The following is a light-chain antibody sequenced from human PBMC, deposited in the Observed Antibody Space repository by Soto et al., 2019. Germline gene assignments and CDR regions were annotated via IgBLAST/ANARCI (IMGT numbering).Light chain of an antibody. CDR1: SSNIGKNY. CDR2: DTD. V-gene: IGLV1-51*01. CDR3: GTWDSSLSVYV. Sequence: QSVLTQPPSVSAAPGQKVTISCSGSSSNIGKNYVSWYQQLPGTAPKLLIYDTDKRPSGILDRFSGSKSGTSATLGITGLQTGDEADYYCGTWDSSLSVYVFGTGTKV. J-gene: IGLJ1*01.